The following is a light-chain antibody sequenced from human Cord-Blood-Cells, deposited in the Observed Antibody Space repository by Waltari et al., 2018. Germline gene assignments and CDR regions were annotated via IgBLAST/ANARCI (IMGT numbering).Light chain of an antibody. CDR1: NSGDKY. CDR3: QAWDSSTAV. V-gene: IGLV3-1*01. CDR2: QDS. Sequence: SSELIPPPSVSVSPGQTASITCSGENSGDKYACWYQQKPGQSPVLVIYQDSKRPSGIPERFSGSNSGNTATLTISGTQAMDEADYYCQAWDSSTAVFGGGTKLTVL. J-gene: IGLJ2*01.